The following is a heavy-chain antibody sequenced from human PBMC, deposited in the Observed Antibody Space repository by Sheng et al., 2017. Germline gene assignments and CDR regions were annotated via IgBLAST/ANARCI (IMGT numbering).Heavy chain of an antibody. Sequence: QVQVQQWGAGLLRPSETLSLTCVVSGGAFSGYYWSWIRQPPGKGLEWIGEINHSGSTNYNPSLKSRVTISVDTSKNQFSLKLSSVTAADTAVYYCARAVCYGPQTNYYYYYGMDVWDQGP. CDR1: GGAFSGYY. CDR3: ARAVCYGPQTNYYYYYGMDV. V-gene: IGHV4-34*01. CDR2: INHSGST. D-gene: IGHD5-18*01. J-gene: IGHJ6*02.